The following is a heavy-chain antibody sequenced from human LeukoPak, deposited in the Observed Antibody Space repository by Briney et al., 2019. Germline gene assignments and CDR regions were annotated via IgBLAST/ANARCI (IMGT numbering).Heavy chain of an antibody. Sequence: HPGGSLRLSCAASGFTFDDYAIHWVRQAPGKGLEWVSGISWNSGSIGYADSVKGRFTISRDNAKNSLYVQMNSLRAEDTALYYCAKSSDYDFWSGYFGDWGQGTLVTVSS. CDR1: GFTFDDYA. D-gene: IGHD3-3*01. V-gene: IGHV3-9*01. CDR3: AKSSDYDFWSGYFGD. CDR2: ISWNSGSI. J-gene: IGHJ4*02.